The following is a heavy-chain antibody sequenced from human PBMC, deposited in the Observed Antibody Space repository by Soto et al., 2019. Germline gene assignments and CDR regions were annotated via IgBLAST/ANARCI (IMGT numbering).Heavy chain of an antibody. CDR1: GFTFSSYA. CDR2: ISGSGTNT. V-gene: IGHV3-23*01. J-gene: IGHJ5*02. D-gene: IGHD6-19*01. CDR3: ARDSGSGGNGRFDP. Sequence: PGGSLRLSCAASGFTFSSYAMSWVRQAPGKGLEWVSSISGSGTNTYYADSVRGRFTISSDNSKNTVYLQMNSLRPEDAAVYFCARDSGSGGNGRFDPWGQGTLVTVSS.